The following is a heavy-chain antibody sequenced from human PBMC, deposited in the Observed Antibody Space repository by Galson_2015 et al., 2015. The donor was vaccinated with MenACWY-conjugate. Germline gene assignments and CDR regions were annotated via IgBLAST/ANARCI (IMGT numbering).Heavy chain of an antibody. D-gene: IGHD6-13*01. V-gene: IGHV4-39*07. CDR2: MSYSGTT. CDR1: GGSISSSPFN. Sequence: ETLSLTCTVSGGSISSSPFNGGWIRQPPGRGLEWIGSMSYSGTTYYNPSLKSRVIFSVDTSRNQISLQLTSVTPADTAVYYCASGINWYGVDASWGQGILVTVSS. J-gene: IGHJ5*02. CDR3: ASGINWYGVDAS.